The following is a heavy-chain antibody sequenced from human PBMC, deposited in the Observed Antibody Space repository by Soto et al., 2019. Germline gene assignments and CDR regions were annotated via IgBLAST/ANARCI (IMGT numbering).Heavy chain of an antibody. CDR2: IRQDGSEK. J-gene: IGHJ4*02. CDR1: GFSFRSYW. V-gene: IGHV3-7*03. Sequence: EVQLVESGGDLVQPGGSLRLSCEASGFSFRSYWMTWVRQAPGKRLEYVAIIRQDGSEKKYVDSVMGRFTISSDNAKTSSYLQMNSLRDEATAVYYCMTTTRDRPFDYWGKGTLVTVSS. D-gene: IGHD1-1*01. CDR3: MTTTRDRPFDY.